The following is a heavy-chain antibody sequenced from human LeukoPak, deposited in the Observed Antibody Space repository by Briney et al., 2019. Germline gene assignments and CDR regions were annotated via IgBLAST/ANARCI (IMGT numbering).Heavy chain of an antibody. CDR2: IYHSGYT. CDR1: GGSIGSYY. D-gene: IGHD3-3*01. CDR3: ASRSSIWSGYQDTLYYFDS. V-gene: IGHV4-59*01. J-gene: IGHJ4*02. Sequence: KPSETLSLTCTVSGGSIGSYYWSWIRQPPGKGLEWIGHIYHSGYTNHNPSLKSRVTISRDTSKKQFSLKLSSVTAADTAVYYCASRSSIWSGYQDTLYYFDSWGQGTLVTVSS.